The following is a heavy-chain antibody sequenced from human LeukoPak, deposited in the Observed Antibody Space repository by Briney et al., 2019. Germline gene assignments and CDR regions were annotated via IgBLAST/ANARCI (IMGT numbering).Heavy chain of an antibody. Sequence: SATLSLTCTVSGGSISSSSYYWGWIRQPPGKGLQWIGSIYYSGSTYYNPSLKSRVTISVDTSKNQFSLKLSSVTAADTAVYYCASPYYDFWSGHQNFYYYYMDVWGKGTTVTVSS. V-gene: IGHV4-39*01. D-gene: IGHD3-3*01. CDR1: GGSISSSSYY. CDR3: ASPYYDFWSGHQNFYYYYMDV. CDR2: IYYSGST. J-gene: IGHJ6*03.